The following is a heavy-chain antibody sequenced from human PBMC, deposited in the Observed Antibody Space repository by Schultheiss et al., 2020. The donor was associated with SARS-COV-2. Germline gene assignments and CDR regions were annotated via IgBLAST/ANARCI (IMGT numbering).Heavy chain of an antibody. CDR3: ATETLWFGESTTGWFDP. CDR1: GFTFSSYE. CDR2: VSFDGKKT. D-gene: IGHD3-10*01. V-gene: IGHV3-30*04. J-gene: IGHJ5*02. Sequence: GESLKISCAASGFTFSSYEMNWVRQAPGKGLEWVAVVSFDGKKTYYAAAVKGRFTISRDNSNNTVYLQMMSLRPEDTALYYCATETLWFGESTTGWFDPWGQGTLVTVSS.